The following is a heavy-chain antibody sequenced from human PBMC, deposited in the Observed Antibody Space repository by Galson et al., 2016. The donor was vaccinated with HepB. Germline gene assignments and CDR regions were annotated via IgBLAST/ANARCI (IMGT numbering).Heavy chain of an antibody. J-gene: IGHJ4*02. CDR3: ARDQHGSFFAY. CDR2: FYSSENT. CDR1: GGSISSGTTY. Sequence: SETLSLTCSVSGGSISSGTTYWSWIRQHPEKGLEWIGYFYSSENTNYNPSLRSRVTITGDTSRNQFSLKLTSVTAADTAVYYCARDQHGSFFAYWGQGTLVTVSS. V-gene: IGHV4-61*01. D-gene: IGHD3-10*01.